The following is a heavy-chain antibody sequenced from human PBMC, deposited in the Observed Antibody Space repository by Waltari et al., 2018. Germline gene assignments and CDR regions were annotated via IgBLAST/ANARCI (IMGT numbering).Heavy chain of an antibody. J-gene: IGHJ6*02. Sequence: EVQLLESGGGLVQPGGSLRLSCAASGFTFSSYAMSWVRQAPGKGLEWVSAISGSGGTTYYADFLNGRFTISRDNSKNTLYLQMNSPRAEDTAVYYWAKDLRGSGWYVIRNYYYGMDVWGQGTTVTVSS. V-gene: IGHV3-23*01. CDR1: GFTFSSYA. CDR3: AKDLRGSGWYVIRNYYYGMDV. CDR2: ISGSGGTT. D-gene: IGHD6-19*01.